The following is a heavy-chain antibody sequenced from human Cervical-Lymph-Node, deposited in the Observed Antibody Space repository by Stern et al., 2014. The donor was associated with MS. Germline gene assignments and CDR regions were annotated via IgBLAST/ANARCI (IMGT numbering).Heavy chain of an antibody. CDR3: TRVPAP. J-gene: IGHJ4*02. CDR1: GCAFSGSA. Sequence: EVRLVESGGGLVPPGGSLKLSCAASGCAFSGSALYWVRQASGNGLEWVGRIRPKANTYATSYAESVKDRFTISRDDSKNTAYLHLTNLKPEDTAVYYCTRVPAPWGQGTLVTVAS. CDR2: IRPKANTYAT. V-gene: IGHV3-73*02.